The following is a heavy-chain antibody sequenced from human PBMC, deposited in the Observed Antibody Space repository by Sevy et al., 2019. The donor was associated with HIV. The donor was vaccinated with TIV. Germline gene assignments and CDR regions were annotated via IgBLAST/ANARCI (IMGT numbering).Heavy chain of an antibody. CDR3: ARESGSNWYFDL. V-gene: IGHV3-33*01. CDR2: IWNDGSTT. CDR1: GFTFSSYG. Sequence: GGSLRLSCAASGFTFSSYGMHWDRQAPGKGLEWLGTIWNDGSTTYYADSVKGRFAISRDNSKNTMYLQMNSLRAEDTAVYSCARESGSNWYFDLWGRGTLVTVSS. D-gene: IGHD1-26*01. J-gene: IGHJ2*01.